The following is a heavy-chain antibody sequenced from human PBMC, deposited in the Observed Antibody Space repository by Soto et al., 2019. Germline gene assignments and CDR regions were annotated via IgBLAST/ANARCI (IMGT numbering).Heavy chain of an antibody. CDR3: VRGASLNFDY. CDR1: GFTFDDYG. J-gene: IGHJ4*02. CDR2: VNWNGGST. Sequence: EVQLVESGGGVLRPGGSLRLSCAASGFTFDDYGMSWARQAPGKGLEWVSGVNWNGGSTGYADSEKGRFTISRDNAKNSLYLQMNSLRAEDTAFYYCVRGASLNFDYWGQGTLVTVSS. V-gene: IGHV3-20*04. D-gene: IGHD1-26*01.